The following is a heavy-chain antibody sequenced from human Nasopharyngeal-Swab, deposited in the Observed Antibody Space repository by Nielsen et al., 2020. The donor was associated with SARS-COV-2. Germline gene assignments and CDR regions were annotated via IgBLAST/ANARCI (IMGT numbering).Heavy chain of an antibody. CDR3: ARGLSSGPFDY. Sequence: WIRQPPGKGLEWIGEIYHSGSTNYNPSLKSRVTISVDKSKNQFSLKLSSVTAADTAVYYCARGLSSGPFDYWGQGTLVTVSS. CDR2: IYHSGST. V-gene: IGHV4-4*02. D-gene: IGHD6-19*01. J-gene: IGHJ4*02.